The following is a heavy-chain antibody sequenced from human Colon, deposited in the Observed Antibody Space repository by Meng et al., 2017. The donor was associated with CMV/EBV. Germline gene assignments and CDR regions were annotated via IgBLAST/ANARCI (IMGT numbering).Heavy chain of an antibody. V-gene: IGHV1-2*02. CDR2: INTNSGDT. J-gene: IGHJ5*02. D-gene: IGHD3-3*02. Sequence: QVRLVQSGAEAKKPGASVNVSCKTSRYTFTGYYIHWVRKAPGQGLEWMEWINTNSGDTNYAQKFQGRVTMTRDTSITTTYMELNSLKSDDTAVYYCGRDRHLDPWGQGTLVTVSS. CDR1: RYTFTGYY. CDR3: GRDRHLDP.